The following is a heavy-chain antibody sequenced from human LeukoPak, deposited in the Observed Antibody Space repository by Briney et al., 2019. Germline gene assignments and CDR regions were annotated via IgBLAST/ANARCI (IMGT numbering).Heavy chain of an antibody. J-gene: IGHJ5*02. D-gene: IGHD1-26*01. Sequence: SVKVSCKTSGGTFTSYAITWVRQAPGQGLEWMGKIIPISGTTNYAQKFQGRVTFTADESTSTAYMELSSLRSEDAALYYCARKLRLGGNWFDPWGQGTLVTVSS. CDR3: ARKLRLGGNWFDP. CDR2: IIPISGTT. CDR1: GGTFTSYA. V-gene: IGHV1-69*15.